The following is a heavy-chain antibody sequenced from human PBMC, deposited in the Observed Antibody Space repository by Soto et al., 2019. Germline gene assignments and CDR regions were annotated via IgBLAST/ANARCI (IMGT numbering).Heavy chain of an antibody. V-gene: IGHV3-23*01. CDR2: ISGNAATT. Sequence: PGGSLRLSCVASGITFSPYAMSWVRQAPGEGLESVAGISGNAATTSYADSVKGRFTISRDNSKNTLYLQMNSLRVEDTAIYYCAKALFGGHSAWGQGTVVTVSS. CDR3: AKALFGGHSA. D-gene: IGHD2-21*02. CDR1: GITFSPYA. J-gene: IGHJ4*02.